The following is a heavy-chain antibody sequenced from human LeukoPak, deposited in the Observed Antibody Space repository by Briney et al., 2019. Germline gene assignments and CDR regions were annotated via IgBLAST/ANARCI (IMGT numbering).Heavy chain of an antibody. Sequence: PGGKVRLSCAASGFTFDDYTFHWVRQAPGKGLEWVSLISWNGGSTFYGDSVRGRFTISRDNSKNSLYLQMNSMRTEDTALYFCAREGSSSDFFDYWGQGTLLTVSS. J-gene: IGHJ4*02. CDR2: ISWNGGST. CDR3: AREGSSSDFFDY. D-gene: IGHD6-19*01. CDR1: GFTFDDYT. V-gene: IGHV3-43*01.